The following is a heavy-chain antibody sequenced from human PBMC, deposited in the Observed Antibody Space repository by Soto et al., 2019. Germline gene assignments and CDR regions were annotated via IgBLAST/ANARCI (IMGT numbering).Heavy chain of an antibody. CDR1: GGSISSSSYY. J-gene: IGHJ4*02. D-gene: IGHD3-10*01. CDR2: IYYSGST. V-gene: IGHV4-39*01. CDR3: ANMVRGAKYYFDY. Sequence: SETLSLTCTVSGGSISSSSYYWGWIRQPPGKGLEWIGSIYYSGSTYYNPSLKSRVTISVDTSKNQFSLKLSSVTAADTAVYYCANMVRGAKYYFDYWGQGTLVTVSS.